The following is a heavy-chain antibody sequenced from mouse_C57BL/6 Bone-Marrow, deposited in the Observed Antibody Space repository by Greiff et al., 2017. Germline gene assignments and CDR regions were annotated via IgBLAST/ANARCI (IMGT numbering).Heavy chain of an antibody. D-gene: IGHD3-2*02. J-gene: IGHJ2*01. CDR2: IDPSDSYT. CDR3: AREDSSGYYFDY. Sequence: VQLQQPGAELVMPGASVKLSCKASGYTFTSYWMHWVKQRPGQGLEWIGEIDPSDSYTNYNQKFKGKSTLTVDKSSSTAYMQLSSLTSEDSAVYYRAREDSSGYYFDYWGQGTTLTVSS. CDR1: GYTFTSYW. V-gene: IGHV1-69*01.